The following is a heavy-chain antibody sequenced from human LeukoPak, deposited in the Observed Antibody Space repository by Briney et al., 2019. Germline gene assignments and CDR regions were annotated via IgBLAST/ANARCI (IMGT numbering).Heavy chain of an antibody. CDR1: GGSISSSSYY. Sequence: SETLSLTCTVSGGSISSSSYYWGWIRQPPGKGLEWIGSIYYSGSTYYNPSLKSRVTISVDTSKNQFSLKLSSVTAADTAVYYCAGGDSSGWYWFDPWGQGTLVTVSS. CDR3: AGGDSSGWYWFDP. J-gene: IGHJ5*02. V-gene: IGHV4-39*07. D-gene: IGHD6-19*01. CDR2: IYYSGST.